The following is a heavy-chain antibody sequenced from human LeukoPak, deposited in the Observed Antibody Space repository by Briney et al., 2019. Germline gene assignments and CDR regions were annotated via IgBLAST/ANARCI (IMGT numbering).Heavy chain of an antibody. Sequence: ASVKVFCKASGYTFTGYYMHWVRQAPGQGLEWMGCINPNSGGTNYAQTFQGRVTMTRDTSISTAYMELSRLRSDDTAVYYCARKGITIFGVVINTDYIDYWGQGTLVTVSS. J-gene: IGHJ4*02. CDR1: GYTFTGYY. D-gene: IGHD3-3*01. CDR2: INPNSGGT. CDR3: ARKGITIFGVVINTDYIDY. V-gene: IGHV1-2*02.